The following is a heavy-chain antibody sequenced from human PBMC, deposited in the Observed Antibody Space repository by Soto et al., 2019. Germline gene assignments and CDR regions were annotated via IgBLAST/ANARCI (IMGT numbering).Heavy chain of an antibody. CDR1: GFTFSSYS. J-gene: IGHJ3*02. D-gene: IGHD6-13*01. CDR3: ARAVIAAAGSRLNAFDI. CDR2: ISSSSSTI. Sequence: GESLKISCAASGFTFSSYSMNWVRQAPGKGLEWVSYISSSSSTIYYADSVKGRFTISRDNAKNSLYLQMNSLRAEDTAVYYCARAVIAAAGSRLNAFDIWGQGTMVTVSS. V-gene: IGHV3-48*01.